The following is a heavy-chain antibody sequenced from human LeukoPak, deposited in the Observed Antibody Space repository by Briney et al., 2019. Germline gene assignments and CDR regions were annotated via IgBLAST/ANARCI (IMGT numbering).Heavy chain of an antibody. CDR2: ISYDGSNK. J-gene: IGHJ4*02. V-gene: IGHV3-30*18. CDR3: AKDDRKYQLLFLPAGY. D-gene: IGHD2-2*01. CDR1: GFTFSSYG. Sequence: PGRSLRLSCAASGFTFSSYGMHWVRQAPGKGLEWVAVISYDGSNKYYADSVKGRFTISRDNSKNTLYLQMNSLRAEDTAVYYGAKDDRKYQLLFLPAGYWGQGTLVTVSS.